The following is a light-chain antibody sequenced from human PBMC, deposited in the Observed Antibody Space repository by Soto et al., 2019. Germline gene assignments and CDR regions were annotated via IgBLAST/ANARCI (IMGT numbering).Light chain of an antibody. V-gene: IGLV2-11*01. J-gene: IGLJ1*01. CDR2: DVT. Sequence: QSALTQPRSVSGSPGQSVTISCTGTSSDVGGYSFVSWYQQHPGKAPKLMIYDVTKRPSGVPDRFSGSKSGNTASLTISGLQAVDEADYYCCSYAGSYTYVFGTGTKLTVL. CDR3: CSYAGSYTYV. CDR1: SSDVGGYSF.